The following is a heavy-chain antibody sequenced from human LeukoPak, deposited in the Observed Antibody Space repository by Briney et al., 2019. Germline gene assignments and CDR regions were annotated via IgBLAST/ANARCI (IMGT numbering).Heavy chain of an antibody. Sequence: TGGSLRLSCAASGFTFSSYEMNWVRQAPGKGLEWVSYISSSGSTIYYADSVKGRFTISRDNAKNSLYLQMNSLRAEDTAVYYCASARLRSPFGYYYYMDVWGKGTTVTISS. CDR2: ISSSGSTI. J-gene: IGHJ6*03. CDR3: ASARLRSPFGYYYYMDV. D-gene: IGHD4-17*01. CDR1: GFTFSSYE. V-gene: IGHV3-48*03.